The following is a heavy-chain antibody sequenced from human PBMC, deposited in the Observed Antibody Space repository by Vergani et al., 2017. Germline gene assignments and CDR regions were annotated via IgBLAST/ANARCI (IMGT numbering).Heavy chain of an antibody. CDR1: GFTFSSYA. D-gene: IGHD2-15*01. CDR2: ISGSGGST. V-gene: IGHV3-23*01. Sequence: EVQLLESGGGLVQPGGSLRLSCAASGFTFSSYAMTWIRQAPGKGLEWVSSISGSGGSTYYADSVKGRFTISRDNSRNTLYLQMNSLRAEDTAVYYCARSCSGGSCYAKVMDVWGKGTTVTVSS. CDR3: ARSCSGGSCYAKVMDV. J-gene: IGHJ6*04.